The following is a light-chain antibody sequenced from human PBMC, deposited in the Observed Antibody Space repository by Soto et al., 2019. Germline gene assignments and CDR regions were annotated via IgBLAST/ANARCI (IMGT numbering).Light chain of an antibody. J-gene: IGKJ2*01. CDR3: QHYYSSPYA. Sequence: DIVMTQSPDSLAVSLGERATINCKSSQSVLLTSNNKNYLTWYQQKPGQPPKLLISWASTREPGVPDRFSGSGSGTDFTLTISSLQAEDVAVXYCQHYYSSPYAFGQGTKLEIK. V-gene: IGKV4-1*01. CDR1: QSVLLTSNNKNY. CDR2: WAS.